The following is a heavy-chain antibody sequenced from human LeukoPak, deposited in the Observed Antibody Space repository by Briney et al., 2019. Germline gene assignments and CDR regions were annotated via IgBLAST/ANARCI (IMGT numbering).Heavy chain of an antibody. V-gene: IGHV4-59*01. CDR3: ARAQKTMLSRAVYFFDF. D-gene: IGHD2-2*01. J-gene: IGHJ4*02. CDR1: GASISDYY. CDR2: VSSRGAT. Sequence: PSETLSLTCNVSGASISDYYWSWIRQSPTRGLEWIGYVSSRGATNNNPSLKSRVTTSAHTSENQLSLKLTSVTAADTAVYYCARAQKTMLSRAVYFFDFWGQALLVTVSS.